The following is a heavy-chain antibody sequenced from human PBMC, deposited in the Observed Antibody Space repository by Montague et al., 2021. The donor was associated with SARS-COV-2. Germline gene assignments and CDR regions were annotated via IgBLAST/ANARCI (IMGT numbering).Heavy chain of an antibody. CDR2: SRNKYKSYTT. J-gene: IGHJ3*02. CDR3: ARFGYSAYDYGAFDI. Sequence: SLRLSCATSGFTFGGHDMDWVRQAPGGGLEWVGRSRNKYKSYTTEYAASVKGRFTISRDDSKNSLYLLMNGLKTEDTAIYYCARFGYSAYDYGAFDIWGQGTMVTVSS. CDR1: GFTFGGHD. D-gene: IGHD5-12*01. V-gene: IGHV3-72*01.